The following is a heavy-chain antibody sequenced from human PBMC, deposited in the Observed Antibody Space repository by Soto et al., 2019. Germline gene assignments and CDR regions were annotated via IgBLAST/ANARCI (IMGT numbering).Heavy chain of an antibody. V-gene: IGHV3-33*01. Sequence: QVQLVESGGGVVQPGRSLRLSCAASGFTFSSYGMHWVRQAPGKGLEWVAVIWYDGSNKYYADSVKGRFTISRDNSKNTLYLQMNLMRAEDTAVYYCARGARGGLVFDYWGQGTLVTVSS. CDR2: IWYDGSNK. CDR1: GFTFSSYG. J-gene: IGHJ4*02. CDR3: ARGARGGLVFDY. D-gene: IGHD2-15*01.